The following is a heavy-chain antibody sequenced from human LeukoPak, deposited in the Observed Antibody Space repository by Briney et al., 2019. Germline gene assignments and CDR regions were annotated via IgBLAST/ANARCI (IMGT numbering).Heavy chain of an antibody. D-gene: IGHD4-17*01. Sequence: GGSLRLSCAAAAFTFSSYGMHWVRQAPGKGLEGVAIIRSDGWNKYYADSVKWRVTIYRDHSRNTLYLQMNSLRAEDTAVYYCAKEIWPTVTTPGWTYFDYWGQGTLVTVSS. V-gene: IGHV3-30*02. CDR3: AKEIWPTVTTPGWTYFDY. CDR1: AFTFSSYG. J-gene: IGHJ4*02. CDR2: IRSDGWNK.